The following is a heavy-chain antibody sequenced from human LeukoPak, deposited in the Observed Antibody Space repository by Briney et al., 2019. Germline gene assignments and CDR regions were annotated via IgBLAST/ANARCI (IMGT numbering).Heavy chain of an antibody. CDR2: ISSSSSYI. CDR3: ARGMDSSSWYWHYYGMDV. J-gene: IGHJ6*02. D-gene: IGHD6-13*01. CDR1: GFTFSSYS. Sequence: GGSLRLSCAASGFTFSSYSMNWVRQAPGKGLEWVSSISSSSSYIYYADSVKGRFTISRDNAKNSLYLQMDSLRAEDTAVYYCARGMDSSSWYWHYYGMDVWGQGTTDTVS. V-gene: IGHV3-21*01.